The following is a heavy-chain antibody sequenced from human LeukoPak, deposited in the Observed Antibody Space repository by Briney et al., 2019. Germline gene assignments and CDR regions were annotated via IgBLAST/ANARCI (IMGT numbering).Heavy chain of an antibody. D-gene: IGHD3-3*01. CDR1: GFTFSSYM. Sequence: GGSLRLSCAASGFTFSSYMMNWVRQAPGKGLEWVSSINSGSTYTYYTESVKGRFTVSRDNAKNSLFLQMNSLRAEDTAIYYCARSLTALTYEGYWGQGTLVTVSS. J-gene: IGHJ4*02. V-gene: IGHV3-21*01. CDR3: ARSLTALTYEGY. CDR2: INSGSTYT.